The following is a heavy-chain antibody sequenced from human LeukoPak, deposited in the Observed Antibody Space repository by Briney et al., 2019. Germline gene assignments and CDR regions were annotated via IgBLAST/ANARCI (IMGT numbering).Heavy chain of an antibody. CDR1: GGSFSGYY. CDR3: ARGRLTAAGTRYYYYMDV. D-gene: IGHD6-13*01. J-gene: IGHJ6*03. CDR2: INHSGST. V-gene: IGHV4-34*01. Sequence: SETLSLTCAVYGGSFSGYYWSWIRQPPGKGLEWIGEINHSGSTHYNPSLKSRVTISVDTSKNQFSLKLSSVTAADTAVYYCARGRLTAAGTRYYYYMDVWGKGTTVTVSS.